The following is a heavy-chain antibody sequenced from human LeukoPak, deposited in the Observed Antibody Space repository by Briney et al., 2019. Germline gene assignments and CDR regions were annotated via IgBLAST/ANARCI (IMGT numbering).Heavy chain of an antibody. J-gene: IGHJ4*02. D-gene: IGHD1-26*01. CDR1: GFTFGNYA. CDR3: ATRPTVGGTTPTFDH. CDR2: ISGTGGST. Sequence: TGGSLRLSCAASGFTFGNYAMNWVRQAPGRGLEWVSAISGTGGSTYYADSVKGRFTISRDNAKNALYPQMNTLRAEDTAIYSCATRPTVGGTTPTFDHWGQGTPVTVSS. V-gene: IGHV3-23*01.